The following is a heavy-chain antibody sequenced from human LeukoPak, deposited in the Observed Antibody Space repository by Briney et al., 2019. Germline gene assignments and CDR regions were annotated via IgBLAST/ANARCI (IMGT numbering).Heavy chain of an antibody. D-gene: IGHD2-15*01. CDR2: SYYSGAT. CDR3: VRVPNSDGTGRWFDS. J-gene: IGHJ5*01. V-gene: IGHV4-61*01. Sequence: KPSETLSLTCTVSGGSVSTGSYFWSWIRQPPGKGLEWIGYSYYSGATNYNPSLKSRVTISVDTSKKQFSLKLSSVTAADTAMYYCVRVPNSDGTGRWFDSWGQGTLVTVSS. CDR1: GGSVSTGSYF.